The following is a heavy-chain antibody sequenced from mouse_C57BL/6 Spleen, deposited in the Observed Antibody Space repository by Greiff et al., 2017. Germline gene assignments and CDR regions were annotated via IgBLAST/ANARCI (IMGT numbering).Heavy chain of an antibody. CDR1: GYSITSGYD. J-gene: IGHJ2*01. D-gene: IGHD2-2*01. CDR2: ISYSGST. V-gene: IGHV3-1*01. Sequence: EVQLVESGPGMVKPSQSLSLTCTVTGYSITSGYDWHWIRHFPGNKLEWMGYISYSGSTNYNPSLKSRISITHDTSKNHFFLKLNSVTTEDTATYYCARMGYDYFDYWGQGTTLTVSS. CDR3: ARMGYDYFDY.